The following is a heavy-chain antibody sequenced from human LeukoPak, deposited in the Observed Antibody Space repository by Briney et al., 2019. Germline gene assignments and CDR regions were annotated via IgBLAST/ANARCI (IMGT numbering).Heavy chain of an antibody. CDR3: ARGGGYDYVWGSYRFIDFDY. CDR2: ISAYNGNT. Sequence: GASVKVSCKASGYTFTSYGISWVRQAPGQGLEWMGWISAYNGNTNYAQKLQGRVTMTTDTSTSTACMELRSLRSDDTAVYYCARGGGYDYVWGSYRFIDFDYWGQGTLVTVSS. J-gene: IGHJ4*02. D-gene: IGHD3-16*02. V-gene: IGHV1-18*01. CDR1: GYTFTSYG.